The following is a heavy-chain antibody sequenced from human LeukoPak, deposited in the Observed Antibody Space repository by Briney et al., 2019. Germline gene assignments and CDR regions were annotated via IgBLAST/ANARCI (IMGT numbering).Heavy chain of an antibody. CDR3: ARDRPVLRYSVGDAFDI. D-gene: IGHD3-9*01. J-gene: IGHJ3*02. Sequence: PGGSLRLSCVASGFSIGPFWMTWVRQAPGKGLEWVANIRGDASRLYYVDSVKGRFTISRDNAKNSLYLQMSNLRAEDTSVYYCARDRPVLRYSVGDAFDIWGQGTMVTVSS. CDR1: GFSIGPFW. V-gene: IGHV3-7*01. CDR2: IRGDASRL.